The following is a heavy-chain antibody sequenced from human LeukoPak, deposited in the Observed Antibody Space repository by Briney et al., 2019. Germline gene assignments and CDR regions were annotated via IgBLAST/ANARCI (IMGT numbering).Heavy chain of an antibody. V-gene: IGHV4-39*07. CDR1: GGSISSSSYY. Sequence: PSETLSLTCTVSGGSISSSSYYWGWIRQPPGKGLEWIGSIYYSGSTYYNPSLKSRVTISVDTSKNQFSLKLSSVTAADTAVYYCARLYCGADCSIDYWGQGTLVTVSS. D-gene: IGHD2-21*02. J-gene: IGHJ4*02. CDR3: ARLYCGADCSIDY. CDR2: IYYSGST.